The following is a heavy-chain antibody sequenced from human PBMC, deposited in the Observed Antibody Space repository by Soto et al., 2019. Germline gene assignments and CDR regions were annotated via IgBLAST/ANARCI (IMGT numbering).Heavy chain of an antibody. V-gene: IGHV3-23*01. CDR2: ISGSGDNT. CDR3: AKDGRAYNWNLRELDY. CDR1: GFTFKTYA. D-gene: IGHD1-20*01. J-gene: IGHJ4*02. Sequence: GGSLRLSCAASGFTFKTYAVSWVRQAPGKGLEWVSSISGSGDNTYYAESVKGRFTIPRDNSKTTLYLQMNSLRAEDTALYYCAKDGRAYNWNLRELDYWGQGTLVTVSS.